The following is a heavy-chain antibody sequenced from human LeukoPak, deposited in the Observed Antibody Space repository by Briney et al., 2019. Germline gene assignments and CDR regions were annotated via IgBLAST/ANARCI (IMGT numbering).Heavy chain of an antibody. J-gene: IGHJ1*01. V-gene: IGHV3-15*01. CDR3: VTDGGLLPYYFTY. Sequence: GGSLRLSCAASGFIFPNAWMHWVRQAPGKGLEWVGRIKNKNSGRTTNYIAPVKGRFTISRDDSRNTLYLEVDSLKTDDTAIYYCVTDGGLLPYYFTYWGQGTLVTVSS. CDR1: GFIFPNAW. CDR2: IKNKNSGRTT. D-gene: IGHD3-10*01.